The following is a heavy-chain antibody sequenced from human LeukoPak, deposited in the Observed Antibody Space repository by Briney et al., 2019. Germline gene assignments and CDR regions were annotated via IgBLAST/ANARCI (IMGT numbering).Heavy chain of an antibody. J-gene: IGHJ6*02. CDR3: ARGHRTRGVVVINRSYYYGMDV. Sequence: SSEPLSLTCAVYGVSFSGYYWSWLRQPPGKGREGFGEINHSGSTNYNPSLKSRVTISVDTSKNQFSLKLSSVTAADTAVYYCARGHRTRGVVVINRSYYYGMDVWGQGTTVTVSS. CDR2: INHSGST. CDR1: GVSFSGYY. D-gene: IGHD3-22*01. V-gene: IGHV4-34*01.